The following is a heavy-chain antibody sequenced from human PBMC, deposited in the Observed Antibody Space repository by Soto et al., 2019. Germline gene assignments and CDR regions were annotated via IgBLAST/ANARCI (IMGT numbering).Heavy chain of an antibody. CDR3: ARHRSTVSLLDY. Sequence: PSETLSLTCTVSGGSISPYYWSWIRQPPGKGLEWIGYIYSFGSTNYNASLESRVSMSVDMSKNQVSLKLTSVTAADTAVYFCARHRSTVSLLDYWGLGTLVTVSS. D-gene: IGHD2-2*01. CDR2: IYSFGST. CDR1: GGSISPYY. V-gene: IGHV4-59*08. J-gene: IGHJ4*02.